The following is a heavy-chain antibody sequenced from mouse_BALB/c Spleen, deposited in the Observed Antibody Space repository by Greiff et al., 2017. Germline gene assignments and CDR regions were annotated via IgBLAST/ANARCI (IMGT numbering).Heavy chain of an antibody. Sequence: QVQLQQSGAELVRPGTSVKVSCKASGYAFTNYLIEWVKQRPGQGLEWIGVINPGSGGTNYNEKFKGKATLTADKSSSTAYMQLSSLTSDDSAVYFCARLGYYGYYAMDYWGQGTSVTVSS. CDR1: GYAFTNYL. D-gene: IGHD2-3*01. V-gene: IGHV1-54*01. J-gene: IGHJ4*01. CDR2: INPGSGGT. CDR3: ARLGYYGYYAMDY.